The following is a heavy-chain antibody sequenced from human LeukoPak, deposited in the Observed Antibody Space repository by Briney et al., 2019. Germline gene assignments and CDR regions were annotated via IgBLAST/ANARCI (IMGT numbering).Heavy chain of an antibody. J-gene: IGHJ4*02. CDR1: GYTFTGYY. D-gene: IGHD3-16*02. CDR2: INPNSGGT. CDR3: ASSSYDYVWGSYRPTYYFDY. Sequence: GASVKVSCKASGYTFTGYYMHWVRQAPGQGLEWMGWINPNSGGTNYAQKLQGRVTMTTDTSTSTAYMELRSLRSDDTAVYYCASSSYDYVWGSYRPTYYFDYWGQGTLVTVSS. V-gene: IGHV1-2*02.